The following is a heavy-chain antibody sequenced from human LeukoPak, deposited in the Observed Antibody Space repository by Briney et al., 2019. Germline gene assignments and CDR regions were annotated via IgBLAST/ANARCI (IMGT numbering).Heavy chain of an antibody. V-gene: IGHV4-38-2*01. J-gene: IGHJ6*03. CDR2: IYHGRGT. Sequence: SETLSLTCAVSCYSISSAYYWGWIRQPPGMGLEWIGSIYHGRGTYYNPSLKSRVTISVDVSKNQFSLTLSSVTAADTARHYIIGSDDSSGNYYVSYDYYYMDVWGTGTTVTVSS. CDR1: CYSISSAYY. D-gene: IGHD3-22*01. CDR3: IGSDDSSGNYYVSYDYYYMDV.